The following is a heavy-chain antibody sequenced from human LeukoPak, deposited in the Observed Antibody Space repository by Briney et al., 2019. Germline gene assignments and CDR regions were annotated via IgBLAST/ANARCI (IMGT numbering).Heavy chain of an antibody. CDR2: ISGTSTYI. CDR1: GFTFSSYW. CDR3: ARGIDY. J-gene: IGHJ4*02. V-gene: IGHV3-21*01. Sequence: PGGSLRLCCAASGFTFSSYWMNWVRQAPGKGLEWVSSISGTSTYIYYADSVKGRFTISRDNAKNSLYLQMNSLRAEDTAVYYCARGIDYWGQGTLVTVSS.